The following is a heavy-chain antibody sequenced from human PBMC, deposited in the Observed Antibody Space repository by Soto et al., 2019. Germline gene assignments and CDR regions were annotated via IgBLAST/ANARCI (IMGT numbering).Heavy chain of an antibody. J-gene: IGHJ5*02. V-gene: IGHV4-39*01. CDR3: ARTYDDFGSGYFSWFDP. D-gene: IGHD3-3*01. Sequence: SETLSLTCTVSGGSISSISYYWGWIRQPPGKGLEWVGGIYYSGSTYYNPSLKSRGTISVDTSKKQFYLKLSSVTAADTAVYYCARTYDDFGSGYFSWFDPWGQGTLVTVSS. CDR1: GGSISSISYY. CDR2: IYYSGST.